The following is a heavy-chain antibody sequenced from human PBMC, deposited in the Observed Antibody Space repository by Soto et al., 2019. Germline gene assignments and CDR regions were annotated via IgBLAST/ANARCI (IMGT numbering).Heavy chain of an antibody. J-gene: IGHJ5*02. Sequence: SETLSLTCTVSGGSISSSSYYWGWIRQPPGKGQEWIGSIYYSGSTYYNPSLKSRVTISVDTSKNQFSLKLSSVTAADTAVYYCAGHGVDYDILTGYMAWFDPWGQGTLXTVSS. D-gene: IGHD3-9*01. CDR2: IYYSGST. V-gene: IGHV4-39*01. CDR1: GGSISSSSYY. CDR3: AGHGVDYDILTGYMAWFDP.